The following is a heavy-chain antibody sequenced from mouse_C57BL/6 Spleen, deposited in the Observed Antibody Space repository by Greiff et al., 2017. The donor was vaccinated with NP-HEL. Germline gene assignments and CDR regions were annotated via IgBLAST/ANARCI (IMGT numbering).Heavy chain of an antibody. CDR3: AEGNYYGSSFDWYFDV. J-gene: IGHJ1*03. V-gene: IGHV3-6*01. Sequence: EVQLQQSGPGLVKPSQSLSLTCSVTGYSITSGYYWNWIRQFPGNKLEWMGYISYDGSNNYNPSLKNRISITRDTSKNQFFLKLNSVTTEDTATYYCAEGNYYGSSFDWYFDVWGTGTTVTVSS. D-gene: IGHD1-1*01. CDR2: ISYDGSN. CDR1: GYSITSGYY.